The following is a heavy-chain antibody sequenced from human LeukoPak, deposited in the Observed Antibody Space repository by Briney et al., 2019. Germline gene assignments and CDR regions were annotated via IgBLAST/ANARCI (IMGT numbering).Heavy chain of an antibody. CDR3: VRDLILVWTPGDDFDH. V-gene: IGHV3-74*01. D-gene: IGHD3-16*01. CDR2: INERATII. Sequence: HPGGSLRLSCAASGFTFSNYWMHWVRQAPGKGLEWVSRINERATIISYADSVKGRFTISRENARNTLYLQMNSLTAGGTAVYYCVRDLILVWTPGDDFDHWGQGTLVTVSS. J-gene: IGHJ4*02. CDR1: GFTFSNYW.